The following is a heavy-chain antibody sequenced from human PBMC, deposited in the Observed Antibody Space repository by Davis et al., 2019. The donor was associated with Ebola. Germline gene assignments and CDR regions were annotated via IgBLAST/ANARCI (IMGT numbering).Heavy chain of an antibody. Sequence: GESLKISCAASGFTFSSYAMHWVRQAPGKGLEWVAVISDDGHTGYYADSVKGRFTISRGNSKDTLYLQMNSLRAEDTAVYYCAKGIGSSGYYPFDYWGQGTLVTVSS. CDR3: AKGIGSSGYYPFDY. D-gene: IGHD3-22*01. J-gene: IGHJ4*02. CDR2: ISDDGHTG. CDR1: GFTFSSYA. V-gene: IGHV3-30-3*01.